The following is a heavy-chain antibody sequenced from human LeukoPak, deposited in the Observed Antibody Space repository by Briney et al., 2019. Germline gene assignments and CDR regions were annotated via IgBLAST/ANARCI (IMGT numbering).Heavy chain of an antibody. J-gene: IGHJ4*02. D-gene: IGHD6-19*01. CDR3: ARKQWPIDY. CDR1: GFTFSSHG. V-gene: IGHV3-33*01. Sequence: GRSLRLSCAASGFTFSSHGMHWVRQAPGKGLEWVAVIWYDGSNKYYADSVKGRFAISRDNSKNTLYLQMNSLRAEDTAVYYCARKQWPIDYWGQGTLVTVSS. CDR2: IWYDGSNK.